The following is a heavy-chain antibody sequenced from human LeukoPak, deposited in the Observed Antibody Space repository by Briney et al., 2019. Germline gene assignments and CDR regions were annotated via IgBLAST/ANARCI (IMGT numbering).Heavy chain of an antibody. CDR1: GFTFSSYA. J-gene: IGHJ5*02. CDR2: ISGSGGST. V-gene: IGHV3-23*01. Sequence: GGSLRLSCAASGFTFSSYAMSWVRQAPGKGLEWVSAISGSGGSTYYADSVKGRFTISRDNSNNTLYLQMNSLRAEDTAVYYCAKPTITIFGAVTQPQPDPWGQGTLVTVSS. D-gene: IGHD3-3*01. CDR3: AKPTITIFGAVTQPQPDP.